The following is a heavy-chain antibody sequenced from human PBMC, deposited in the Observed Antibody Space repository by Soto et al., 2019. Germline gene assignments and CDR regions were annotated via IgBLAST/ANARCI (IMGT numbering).Heavy chain of an antibody. CDR1: GFTFSPSW. Sequence: EVQLVESGGGLVQPGGPLRLSCAASGFTFSPSWMHWVRQVPGKGRVWVSRINSVGISTSYADSVKGRFTISRDNAKNTLYLQMNSLRAEDTAVYYCARVSNHFDYWGQGTLVTVSS. V-gene: IGHV3-74*01. CDR2: INSVGIST. J-gene: IGHJ4*02. D-gene: IGHD4-4*01. CDR3: ARVSNHFDY.